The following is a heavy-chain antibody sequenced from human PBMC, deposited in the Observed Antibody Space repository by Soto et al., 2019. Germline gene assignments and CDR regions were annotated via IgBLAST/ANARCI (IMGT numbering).Heavy chain of an antibody. Sequence: ASVKVSCKASGGTFSSYAISWVRQAPGQGLEWMGGIIPIFGTANYAQKFQGRVTITADESTSTAYMELSSLRSEDTAVYYCARDQRWLVQNDDYYYGMDVWGQGTRVTVSS. CDR1: GGTFSSYA. J-gene: IGHJ6*02. CDR3: ARDQRWLVQNDDYYYGMDV. D-gene: IGHD6-19*01. V-gene: IGHV1-69*13. CDR2: IIPIFGTA.